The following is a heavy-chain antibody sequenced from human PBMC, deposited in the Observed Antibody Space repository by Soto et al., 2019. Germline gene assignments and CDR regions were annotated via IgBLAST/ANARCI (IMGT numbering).Heavy chain of an antibody. CDR3: ARSLLQGDF. J-gene: IGHJ4*02. Sequence: QVQLVQSGAEVKKPGASVKISYKASGYTFIHYYIHWVRQAPGQGLEWMAIINPNGGSTNYAQKFQGRVNVTSDTSTTTASMELNRLESDDTAVYFCARSLLQGDFWGQGTLVMVFS. D-gene: IGHD2-21*01. V-gene: IGHV1-46*01. CDR2: INPNGGST. CDR1: GYTFIHYY.